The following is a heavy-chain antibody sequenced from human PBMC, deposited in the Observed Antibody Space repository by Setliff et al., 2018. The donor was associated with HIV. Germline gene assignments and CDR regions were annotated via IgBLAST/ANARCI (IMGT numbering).Heavy chain of an antibody. Sequence: SETLSLTCAVSGGSFSDYSWTWLRQPPGKGLEWIGEIIHSGITNYSPSLKSRVTISVDTSKNHFSLRLTSVTAADTAVYYCARGSPMVRGVTTPFDYWGQGTLVTVSS. CDR2: IIHSGIT. J-gene: IGHJ4*02. V-gene: IGHV4-34*01. D-gene: IGHD3-10*01. CDR1: GGSFSDYS. CDR3: ARGSPMVRGVTTPFDY.